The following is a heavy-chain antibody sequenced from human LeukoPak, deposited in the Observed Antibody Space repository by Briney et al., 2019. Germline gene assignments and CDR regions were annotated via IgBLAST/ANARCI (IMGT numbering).Heavy chain of an antibody. CDR3: ARDLDSGGSCYYDY. Sequence: GGSLRLSCAASGFTFSDSYMSWIRQAPGRGLEWVAVISYDGSNKYYADSVKGRFTISRDNSKNTLYLQMNSLRAEDTAVYYCARDLDSGGSCYYDYWGQGTLVTVSS. CDR1: GFTFSDSY. CDR2: ISYDGSNK. V-gene: IGHV3-30-3*01. J-gene: IGHJ4*02. D-gene: IGHD2-15*01.